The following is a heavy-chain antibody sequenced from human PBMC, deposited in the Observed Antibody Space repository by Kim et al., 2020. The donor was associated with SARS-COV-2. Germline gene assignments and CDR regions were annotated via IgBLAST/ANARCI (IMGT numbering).Heavy chain of an antibody. CDR3: AKDLVRYSYETRYYMDI. Sequence: VKGRFTISRDNSKNPLYLQTNGVRAEDTAVYYCAKDLVRYSYETRYYMDIWGKGTTVTVSS. D-gene: IGHD5-18*01. J-gene: IGHJ6*03. V-gene: IGHV3-30*02.